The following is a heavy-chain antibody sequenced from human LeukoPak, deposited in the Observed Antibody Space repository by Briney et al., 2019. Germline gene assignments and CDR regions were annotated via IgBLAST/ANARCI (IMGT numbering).Heavy chain of an antibody. CDR2: IRYDGSNK. Sequence: GGSLRLSCAASGFTFSRYGMHWVRQAPGKGLEWVAFIRYDGSNKYYADSVKGRFTISRDNSKNTLYLQMNSLRAEDTAVYYCAKDRSQLVPNYFDYWGQGTLVTVSS. D-gene: IGHD6-13*01. J-gene: IGHJ4*02. V-gene: IGHV3-30*02. CDR1: GFTFSRYG. CDR3: AKDRSQLVPNYFDY.